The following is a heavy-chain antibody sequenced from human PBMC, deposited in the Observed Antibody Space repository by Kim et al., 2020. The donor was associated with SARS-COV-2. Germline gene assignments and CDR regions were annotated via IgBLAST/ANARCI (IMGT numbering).Heavy chain of an antibody. D-gene: IGHD3-9*01. CDR3: AKGWSYYDILTGYYNPPGAFDI. V-gene: IGHV3-33*06. J-gene: IGHJ3*02. CDR1: GFTFSSYG. CDR2: IWYDGINK. Sequence: GGSLRLSCAASGFTFSSYGMHWVRQAPGKGLEWVAVIWYDGINKYYADSVKGRFTISRDNSKNTLYLQMNSLRAEDTAVYYCAKGWSYYDILTGYYNPPGAFDIWGQGTMVTVSS.